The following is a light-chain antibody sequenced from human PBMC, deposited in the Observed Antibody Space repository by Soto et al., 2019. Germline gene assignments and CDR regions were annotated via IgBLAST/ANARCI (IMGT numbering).Light chain of an antibody. CDR2: GAS. V-gene: IGKV1-6*01. CDR3: LQDYTYPWT. Sequence: AIQMTQSPSSLSASVGDRVTITCRASQAIRNDLGWYQQKPGKAPNLLIFGASNLQPGVPFRFSASGSGTNFTLTISNLQPEDFVSYYCLQDYTYPWTFGQGTKV. CDR1: QAIRND. J-gene: IGKJ1*01.